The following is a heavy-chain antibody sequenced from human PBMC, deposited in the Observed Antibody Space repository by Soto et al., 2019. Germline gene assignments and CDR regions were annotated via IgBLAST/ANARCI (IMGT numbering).Heavy chain of an antibody. Sequence: GGSLRLSCAASGFTFSSYEMNWVRQAPGKGLEWVSYISSSGSTIYYADSVKGRFTISRDNAKNSLYLQMNSLRAEDTAVYYCSVFTFETYYDFWSGYTHKTDPSDPWGQGTLVTVSS. CDR2: ISSSGSTI. CDR1: GFTFSSYE. V-gene: IGHV3-48*03. J-gene: IGHJ5*02. CDR3: SVFTFETYYDFWSGYTHKTDPSDP. D-gene: IGHD3-3*01.